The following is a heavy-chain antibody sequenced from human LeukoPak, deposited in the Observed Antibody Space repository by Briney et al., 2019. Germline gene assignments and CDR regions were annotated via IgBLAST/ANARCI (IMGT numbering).Heavy chain of an antibody. J-gene: IGHJ3*02. CDR2: ILSSGST. V-gene: IGHV4-59*01. CDR1: GGSINNYY. CDR3: ARTNQISETAFDI. Sequence: SETLSLTCTVSGGSINNYYWSWIRQPLGRGLEWIGYILSSGSTNYNPSVKSRFTISVDTFKNQFSLKLSSVTAADTAVYYCARTNQISETAFDIWGQGTMVIVSS. D-gene: IGHD1-14*01.